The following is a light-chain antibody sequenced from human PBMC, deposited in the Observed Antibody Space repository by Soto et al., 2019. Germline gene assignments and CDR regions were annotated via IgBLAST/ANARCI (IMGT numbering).Light chain of an antibody. CDR1: NSNIGAGYD. J-gene: IGLJ1*01. Sequence: QSVLTQPPSVSGAPGQRVTISCTGTNSNIGAGYDVHWYQQLPGTAPKLLIYGNNNRPSGVPDRFSGSKSGTSASLAITGVQAEDEADYYCQSYDSSLSSEVFGTGTKGTVL. CDR3: QSYDSSLSSEV. V-gene: IGLV1-40*01. CDR2: GNN.